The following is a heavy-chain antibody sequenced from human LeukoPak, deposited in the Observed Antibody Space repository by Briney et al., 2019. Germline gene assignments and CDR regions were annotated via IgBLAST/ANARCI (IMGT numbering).Heavy chain of an antibody. V-gene: IGHV4-38-2*02. CDR3: ARQPSDWFDP. CDR2: FYHGGST. Sequence: SETLSLTCTVSGYSISTGYYWDWIRQPPGKGLEWIGTFYHGGSTYYNPSLKSRVTISVDTSKNQFSLKLSSVTAADTAVYYCARQPSDWFDPWGQGTLVTVSS. J-gene: IGHJ5*02. CDR1: GYSISTGYY.